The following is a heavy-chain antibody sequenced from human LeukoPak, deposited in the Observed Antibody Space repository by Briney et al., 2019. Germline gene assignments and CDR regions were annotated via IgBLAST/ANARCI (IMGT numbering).Heavy chain of an antibody. J-gene: IGHJ5*02. D-gene: IGHD1-26*01. CDR3: AKEYGGSYPSGRFDP. CDR2: ISGDGGKT. Sequence: PGGSLGLSCAGSGFIFSNYAMSWVRQAPGKGLEWVAIISGDGGKTYHGESVKGRFTISRDNSRNTLYLQMNSLRDEDTAVYYCAKEYGGSYPSGRFDPWGQGTLVTVSS. V-gene: IGHV3-23*01. CDR1: GFIFSNYA.